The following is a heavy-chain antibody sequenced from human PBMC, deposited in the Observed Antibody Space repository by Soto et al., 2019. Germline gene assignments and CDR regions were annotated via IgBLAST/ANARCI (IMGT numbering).Heavy chain of an antibody. D-gene: IGHD3-10*01. J-gene: IGHJ6*02. CDR3: ARGFGTLVRAITREYSGMDV. V-gene: IGHV4-34*01. CDR2: IIHSGST. CDR1: GGSFSGYY. Sequence: SETLSLTCAVYGGSFSGYYWSWIRQPPGKGLEWIGEIIHSGSTKYNPSLRSRVTISVDTSKNQFSLRLSSVTAADTAVFYCARGFGTLVRAITREYSGMDVWGQGTTVTVSS.